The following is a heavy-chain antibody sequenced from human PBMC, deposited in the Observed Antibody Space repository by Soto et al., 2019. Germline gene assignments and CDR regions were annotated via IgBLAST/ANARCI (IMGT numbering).Heavy chain of an antibody. J-gene: IGHJ4*02. CDR2: ISVSGDSR. D-gene: IGHD2-21*02. V-gene: IGHV3-23*01. CDR3: ATIFRYGDPEY. CDR1: GFTFSSYA. Sequence: GGSLRLSCATSGFTFSSYAMSWVRQAPVKGLEWVSGISVSGDSRYDADSVKGRFTISRDNSKSTLYLQMNSLRAEDAAVYYCATIFRYGDPEYWGQGVLVTVSS.